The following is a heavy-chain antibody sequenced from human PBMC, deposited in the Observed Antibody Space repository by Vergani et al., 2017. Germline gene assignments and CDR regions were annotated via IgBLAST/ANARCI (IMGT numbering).Heavy chain of an antibody. CDR2: ISYDGGEK. CDR3: AKDATMIVVSFAFFDY. D-gene: IGHD3-22*01. V-gene: IGHV3-30*18. J-gene: IGHJ4*02. CDR1: GFTFSSSG. Sequence: QVQLVESGGGVVQPGRSLRLSCAGSGFTFSSSGIHWVRQAPGKGLEWVAIISYDGGEKYYADSIKGRFTISRDNSKNTVYLQMNSLRAEDTAVYYCAKDATMIVVSFAFFDYWGRGTLVTVSS.